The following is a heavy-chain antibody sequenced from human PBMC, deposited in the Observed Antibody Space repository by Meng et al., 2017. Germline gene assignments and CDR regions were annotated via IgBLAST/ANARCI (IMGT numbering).Heavy chain of an antibody. V-gene: IGHV4-4*07. CDR2: IYTSGST. J-gene: IGHJ3*02. D-gene: IGHD5-18*01. CDR3: ATSGYSYGYDAFDI. Sequence: QVQLQESGPGLVKPSETLSLLCTVSGGSISSYYWSWIRQPAGKGLEWIGRIYTSGSTNYNPSLKSRVTMSVDTSKNQFSLKLSSVTAADTAVYYCATSGYSYGYDAFDIWGQGTMVTVSS. CDR1: GGSISSYY.